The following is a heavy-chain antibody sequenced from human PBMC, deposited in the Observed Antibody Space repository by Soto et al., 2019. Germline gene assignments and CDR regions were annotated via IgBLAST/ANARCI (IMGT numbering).Heavy chain of an antibody. CDR1: GGSISSYY. Sequence: QVQLQESGPGLVKPSETLSLTCTVSGGSISSYYWSWIRQPPGKGLEWIGYTYYSGSTNYNPSLKSRVAPSVDTSKPQCSLKLSSVTAADTAVYYCARGGFCSGGSCYWDAFAIWGQGTMVTVSS. V-gene: IGHV4-59*01. CDR2: TYYSGST. CDR3: ARGGFCSGGSCYWDAFAI. J-gene: IGHJ3*02. D-gene: IGHD2-15*01.